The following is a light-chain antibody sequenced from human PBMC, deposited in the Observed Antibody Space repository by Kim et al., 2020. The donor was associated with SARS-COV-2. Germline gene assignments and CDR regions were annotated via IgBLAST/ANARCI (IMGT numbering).Light chain of an antibody. Sequence: GQTVTITCSGGISNVGRNTVNWFQQFPGTAPKLLTYNNFQRASGVPARFSASKSGTSASLAISGLQSDYEADYHCAAWDDSLTGYVFGSGTKVTVL. J-gene: IGLJ1*01. V-gene: IGLV1-44*01. CDR1: ISNVGRNT. CDR3: AAWDDSLTGYV. CDR2: NNF.